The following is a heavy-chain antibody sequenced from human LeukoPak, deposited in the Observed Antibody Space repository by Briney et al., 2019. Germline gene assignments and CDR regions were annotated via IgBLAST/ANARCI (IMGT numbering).Heavy chain of an antibody. CDR2: ISGSGGST. CDR1: GFTFSSYA. D-gene: IGHD3-3*01. V-gene: IGHV3-23*01. CDR3: ARVPPDSWSVYLHMDV. Sequence: PGGSLRLSCAASGFTFSSYAMSWVRQAPGKGLEWVSAISGSGGSTYYADSVKGRFTISRDNSKNTLYLQMNSLRAEDTAVYYCARVPPDSWSVYLHMDVWGQGTTVIVSS. J-gene: IGHJ6*02.